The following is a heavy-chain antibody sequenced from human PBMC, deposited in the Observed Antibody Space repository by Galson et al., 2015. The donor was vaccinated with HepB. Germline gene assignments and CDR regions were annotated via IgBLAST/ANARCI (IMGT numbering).Heavy chain of an antibody. J-gene: IGHJ4*02. Sequence: SLRLSCAASGFTFSSYWMHWVRQAPGKGLVWVAVIWYDGSNKYYADSGKGRFTISRDNSKNTLYLQMNSLRAEDTAVYYCAREGGGYSYGFPPDYWGQGTLVTVSS. CDR1: GFTFSSYW. D-gene: IGHD5-18*01. CDR3: AREGGGYSYGFPPDY. V-gene: IGHV3-33*08. CDR2: IWYDGSNK.